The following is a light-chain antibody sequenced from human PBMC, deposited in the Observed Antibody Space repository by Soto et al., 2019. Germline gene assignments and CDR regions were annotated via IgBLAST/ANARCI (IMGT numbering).Light chain of an antibody. CDR3: QQSSNGPPNCT. J-gene: IGKJ3*01. CDR1: QSVSSY. Sequence: EIVLTQSPATLSLSPGERATLSCRASQSVSSYLAWYQQKPGQAPRLLIYDASNRATGIPPRFSGSGSGTDFTLPTTSQDPENFALYCSQQSSNGPPNCTSGPGTKGDTK. V-gene: IGKV3-11*01. CDR2: DAS.